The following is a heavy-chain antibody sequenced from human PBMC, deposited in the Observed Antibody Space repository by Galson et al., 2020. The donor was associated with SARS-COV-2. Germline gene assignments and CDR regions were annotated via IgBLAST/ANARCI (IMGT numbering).Heavy chain of an antibody. CDR1: GYTLTELS. CDR2: FDPEDGET. D-gene: IGHD2-21*01. V-gene: IGHV1-24*01. J-gene: IGHJ4*02. Sequence: ASVKVSCKVSGYTLTELSMHWVRQAPGKGLEWMGGFDPEDGETIYAQKFQGRVTMTEDTSTDTAYMELSSLRSEDTAVYYCATSYAYCGGDCPIDYWGQGTLVTVSS. CDR3: ATSYAYCGGDCPIDY.